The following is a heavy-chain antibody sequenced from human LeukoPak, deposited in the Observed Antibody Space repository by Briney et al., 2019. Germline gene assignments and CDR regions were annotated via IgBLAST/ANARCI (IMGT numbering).Heavy chain of an antibody. CDR1: GSSISHDIYS. D-gene: IGHD3-16*02. CDR2: IHYTGST. J-gene: IGHJ4*02. CDR3: ARHQFYGVSQPYRFDY. V-gene: IGHV4-39*01. Sequence: PSETLPLTCTVSGSSISHDIYSWVWIRHSPGPHLVSHMSIHYTGSTYYTPSLESRVTMSLDTSKDQFSLNLRSVTAADTAVYYCARHQFYGVSQPYRFDYWGRGTLVTVSS.